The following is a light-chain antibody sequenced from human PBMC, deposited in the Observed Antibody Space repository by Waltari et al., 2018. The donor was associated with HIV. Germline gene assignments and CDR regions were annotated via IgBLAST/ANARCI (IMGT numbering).Light chain of an antibody. Sequence: SFVPTQPPSVSVASGQTARITCWANNIGSKNVHWYQKKSGQAPVLVVYDDVGRPSGIPERFSGSNSGNTAILTISRVEAGDEADYYCQVWDSSSDHLFGGGTKLTVL. CDR1: NIGSKN. CDR2: DDV. J-gene: IGLJ2*01. V-gene: IGLV3-21*02. CDR3: QVWDSSSDHL.